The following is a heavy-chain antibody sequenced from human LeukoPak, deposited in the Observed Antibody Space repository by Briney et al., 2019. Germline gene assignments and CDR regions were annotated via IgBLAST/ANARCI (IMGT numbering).Heavy chain of an antibody. J-gene: IGHJ4*02. D-gene: IGHD6-19*01. CDR2: INPNSGGT. CDR3: ARVGAIAVAGSFDY. CDR1: GYTFTGYY. Sequence: ASVKVSCKASGYTFTGYYMHWVRQAPGQGLEWMGWINPNSGGTNYAQKFQGRVTMTRDTSISTAYMELSRLRSDDTAVYYCARVGAIAVAGSFDYWGQGTLVTVSS. V-gene: IGHV1-2*02.